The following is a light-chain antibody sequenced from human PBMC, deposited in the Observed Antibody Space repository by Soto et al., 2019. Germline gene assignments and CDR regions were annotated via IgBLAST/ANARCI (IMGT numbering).Light chain of an antibody. CDR2: GAS. V-gene: IGKV3-20*01. CDR3: RQYGGSKRWT. Sequence: LTLSPGAVSLSTGERATLSCRASQTITGTYLAWYQQKPGQAPRLLIHGASTRATGIPDRFSGGGTGTDFNLNISRVEHAEYAMYYCRQYGGSKRWTFGQGTKLAIK. CDR1: QTITGTY. J-gene: IGKJ1*01.